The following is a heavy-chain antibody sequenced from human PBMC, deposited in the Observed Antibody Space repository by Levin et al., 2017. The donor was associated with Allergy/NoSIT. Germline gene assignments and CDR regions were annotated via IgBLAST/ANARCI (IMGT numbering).Heavy chain of an antibody. CDR2: ISYDGSNK. Sequence: SCAASGFTFSSYAMHWVRQAPGKGLEWVAVISYDGSNKYYADSVKGRFTISRDNSKNTLYLQMNSLRAEDTAVYYCARDKLLWFGDSAFDIWGQGTMVTVSS. V-gene: IGHV3-30-3*01. CDR1: GFTFSSYA. CDR3: ARDKLLWFGDSAFDI. D-gene: IGHD3-10*01. J-gene: IGHJ3*02.